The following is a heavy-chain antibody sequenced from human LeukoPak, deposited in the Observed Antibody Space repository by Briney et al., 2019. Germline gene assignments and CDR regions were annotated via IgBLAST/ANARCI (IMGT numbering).Heavy chain of an antibody. J-gene: IGHJ5*02. CDR3: AREAAAGGYP. CDR2: IYYSGST. Sequence: SETLSLTCSVSGGSISRSAYYWSWIRQYPGKGLEWIGYIYYSGSTYYNPSLKSRVTVSVDTSKNQFSLKLSSVTAADTAVYYCAREAAAGGYPWGQGTLVTVSS. V-gene: IGHV4-31*03. CDR1: GGSISRSAYY. D-gene: IGHD6-13*01.